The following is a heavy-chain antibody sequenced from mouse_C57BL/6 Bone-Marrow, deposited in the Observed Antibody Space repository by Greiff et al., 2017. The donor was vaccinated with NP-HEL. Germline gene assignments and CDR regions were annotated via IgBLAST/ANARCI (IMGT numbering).Heavy chain of an antibody. J-gene: IGHJ4*01. D-gene: IGHD1-1*01. Sequence: VKLQQSGAELARPGASVKLSCKASGYTFTSYGISWVKQSTGQGLEWIGEIYPRSGNTYYNEKFKGKATLTADKSSSTAYMELRSLTSEDSAVYFCAREKDYYYGSSSYYYAMDYWGQGTSVTVSS. CDR2: IYPRSGNT. CDR1: GYTFTSYG. V-gene: IGHV1-81*01. CDR3: AREKDYYYGSSSYYYAMDY.